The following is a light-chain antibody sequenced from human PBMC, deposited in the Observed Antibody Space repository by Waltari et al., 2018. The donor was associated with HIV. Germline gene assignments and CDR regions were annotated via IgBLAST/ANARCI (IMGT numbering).Light chain of an antibody. CDR1: SSDVGGYNY. V-gene: IGLV2-14*01. CDR3: SSYTSSSTLVV. CDR2: EVS. J-gene: IGLJ2*01. Sequence: QSALTQPASVSGSPGQSITISCTGTSSDVGGYNYVSWYQQHPGKAPKRMIYEVSNRPSGVSNRFSGSKSGNPASLTISGLQAEDEADYYCSSYTSSSTLVVFGGGTKLTVL.